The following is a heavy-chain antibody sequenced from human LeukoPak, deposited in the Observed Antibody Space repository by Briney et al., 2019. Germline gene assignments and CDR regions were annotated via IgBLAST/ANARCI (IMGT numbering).Heavy chain of an antibody. D-gene: IGHD2-21*02. CDR1: GFTFSSYS. CDR2: ISSSSSYI. J-gene: IGHJ4*02. Sequence: GGSLRLSCAASGFTFSSYSMNWVRQAPGKGLEWVSSISSSSSYIYYADSVKGRFTISRDNAKNSLYLQMNSLRAEDTAVHYCARDHCGGDCYYDYWGQGTLVTVSS. V-gene: IGHV3-21*01. CDR3: ARDHCGGDCYYDY.